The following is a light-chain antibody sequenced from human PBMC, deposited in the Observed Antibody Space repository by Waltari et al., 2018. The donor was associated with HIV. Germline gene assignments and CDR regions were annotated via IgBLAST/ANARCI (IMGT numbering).Light chain of an antibody. CDR2: DNI. V-gene: IGLV1-40*01. J-gene: IGLJ1*01. CDR3: QSYDSSLGGFYV. CDR1: SSNIGASYD. Sequence: QSVLTQPPSVSGAPGQRVTISCTGSSSNIGASYDIHWYQQLPGTAPKLLIFDNINRPSWVPDRFSGSKFATSASLAITGLQAEDEADYYCQSYDSSLGGFYVFGTGTKVTVL.